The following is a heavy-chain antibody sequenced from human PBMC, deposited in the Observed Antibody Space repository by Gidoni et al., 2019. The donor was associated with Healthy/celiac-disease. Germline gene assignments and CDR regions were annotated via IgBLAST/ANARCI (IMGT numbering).Heavy chain of an antibody. D-gene: IGHD5-12*01. CDR2: ISDDGSNK. J-gene: IGHJ4*02. CDR1: GFTFSSYG. V-gene: IGHV3-30*18. CDR3: AKDRDREEMATPIDY. Sequence: QVQLVESGGGVVQPGRSLRLSCAASGFTFSSYGMHWVRQAPGKGVEWVAVISDDGSNKYYADSVKGRFTISRDNSKNTLFLQLNSLRAEDTAVYYCAKDRDREEMATPIDYWGQGTLVTVSS.